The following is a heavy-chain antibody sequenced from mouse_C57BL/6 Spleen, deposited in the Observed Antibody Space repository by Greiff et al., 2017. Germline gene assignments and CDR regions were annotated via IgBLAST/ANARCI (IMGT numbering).Heavy chain of an antibody. D-gene: IGHD1-1*01. Sequence: VQLQQSGAELVMPGASVKLSCTASGYTFTSYWMHWVKQRPGQGLEWIGEIDPSDSYTNYNQKFKGKSTLTVDKSSSTAYMQLSSLTAEDSAVYYCARGVGDYWGQGTSVTVSS. J-gene: IGHJ4*01. CDR3: ARGVGDY. CDR2: IDPSDSYT. CDR1: GYTFTSYW. V-gene: IGHV1-69*01.